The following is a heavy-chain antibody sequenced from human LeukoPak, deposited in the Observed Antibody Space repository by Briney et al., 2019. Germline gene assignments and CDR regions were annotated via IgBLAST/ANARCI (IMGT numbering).Heavy chain of an antibody. V-gene: IGHV4-30-4*01. J-gene: IGHJ6*02. CDR2: IYYSGST. CDR3: TRAPSPPYYYDSSGYYYSRDYYGMDV. CDR1: GGSISSGDYY. Sequence: SETLSLTCTVSGGSISSGDYYWSWIRQPPGKGLEWIGYIYYSGSTYYNPSLKSRVTISVDRSKNQFSLKLSSVTAANTAVYYCTRAPSPPYYYDSSGYYYSRDYYGMDVWGQGTTVTVSS. D-gene: IGHD3-22*01.